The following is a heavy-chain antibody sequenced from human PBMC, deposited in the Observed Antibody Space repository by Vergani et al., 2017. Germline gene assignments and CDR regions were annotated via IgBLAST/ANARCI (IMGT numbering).Heavy chain of an antibody. CDR3: ASLPSLGYYYYYMDV. V-gene: IGHV4-38-2*02. CDR2: IYHSGST. CDR1: GYSISSGYY. J-gene: IGHJ6*03. Sequence: QVQLQESGPGLVKPSETLSLTCTVSGYSISSGYYWGWIRQPPGKGLEWIGSIYHSGSTSYNPSLKSRVTISLDTSKNQFSLKLSSVTAADTAVYYCASLPSLGYYYYYMDVWGKGTTVTVSS.